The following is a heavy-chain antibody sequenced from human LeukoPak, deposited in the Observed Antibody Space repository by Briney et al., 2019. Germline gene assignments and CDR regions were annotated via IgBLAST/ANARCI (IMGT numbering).Heavy chain of an antibody. CDR1: GFTFSDYY. CDR3: ARDRGYWPSTRFILDF. V-gene: IGHV3-11*04. Sequence: GGSLRLSCAASGFTFSDYYMSWIRQAPGKGLEWVSYISSSGSTIYYADSVKGRFTISRDNAKNSLYLQMNSLRAEDTAVYYCARDRGYWPSTRFILDFWGQGILVTVSS. J-gene: IGHJ4*02. CDR2: ISSSGSTI. D-gene: IGHD2-8*02.